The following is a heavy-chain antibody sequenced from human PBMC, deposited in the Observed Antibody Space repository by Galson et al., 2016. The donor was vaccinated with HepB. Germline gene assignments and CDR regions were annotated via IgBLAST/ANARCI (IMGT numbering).Heavy chain of an antibody. J-gene: IGHJ4*02. CDR1: GFAFRTYS. D-gene: IGHD3-22*01. CDR3: ARVGIFTGEYYDTSGALGY. CDR2: INHSGRT. Sequence: LRLSCAASGFAFRTYSMNWVRQTPGKGLEWIGEINHSGRTNYNPSLNSRVTISMDTSKNQFSLKLSSVTAADTAVYYCARVGIFTGEYYDTSGALGYWGQGTLVTVSS. V-gene: IGHV4-34*01.